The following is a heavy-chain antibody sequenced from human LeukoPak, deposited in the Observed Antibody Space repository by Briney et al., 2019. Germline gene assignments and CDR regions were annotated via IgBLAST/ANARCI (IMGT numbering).Heavy chain of an antibody. CDR2: ISSSSTYI. CDR3: ARGQDYYDSSGYYYALDY. V-gene: IGHV3-21*01. CDR1: GFTFSSYT. J-gene: IGHJ4*02. D-gene: IGHD3-22*01. Sequence: GGSLRLSCAASGFTFSSYTMNWVRQAPGQGLEWASSISSSSTYIYYADSEKGRFTISRDNAKNSLYLQMNSLRAEDTAVYYCARGQDYYDSSGYYYALDYWGQGTLVTVSS.